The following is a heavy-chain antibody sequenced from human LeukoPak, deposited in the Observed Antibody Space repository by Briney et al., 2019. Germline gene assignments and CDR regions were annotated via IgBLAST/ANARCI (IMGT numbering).Heavy chain of an antibody. CDR1: GFTDSNNY. CDR2: MNSSKSHT. D-gene: IGHD2-2*01. V-gene: IGHV3-11*05. CDR3: ARDFTKHYCSSTSCLDYYYYYGMDV. Sequence: GGSLRLSCAASGFTDSNNYMTWVRQAPGKGLECVSYMNSSKSHTKYADSVKARFTISRENAENSMYPKMNSLRAEDTAVYYCARDFTKHYCSSTSCLDYYYYYGMDVWGQGTTVTVSS. J-gene: IGHJ6*02.